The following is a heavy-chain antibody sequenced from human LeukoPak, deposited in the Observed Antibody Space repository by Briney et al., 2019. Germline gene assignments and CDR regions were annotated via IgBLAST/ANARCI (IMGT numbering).Heavy chain of an antibody. J-gene: IGHJ5*02. V-gene: IGHV4-59*01. Sequence: KPSETLSLTCTVPGGSISSYYWSWIRQPPGKGLEWIGYIYYSGSTNYNPSLKSRVTISVDTSKNRFSLKLSSVTAADTAVYYCARADYSSGWNDWFDPWGQGTLVTVSS. CDR3: ARADYSSGWNDWFDP. CDR1: GGSISSYY. CDR2: IYYSGST. D-gene: IGHD6-19*01.